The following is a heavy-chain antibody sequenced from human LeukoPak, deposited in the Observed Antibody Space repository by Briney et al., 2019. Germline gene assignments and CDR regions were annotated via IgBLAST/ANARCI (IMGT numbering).Heavy chain of an antibody. Sequence: SQTLSLTCAISGDSVSSNSAAWNWIRQSPSRGLEWLGRTYYRSKWYYDYATSVKGRITINPDTSKNQFSLQLNSVTPEDTAVYYCAKEGFVAAAGIQYYYGMDVWGQGTTVTVSS. J-gene: IGHJ6*02. CDR3: AKEGFVAAAGIQYYYGMDV. V-gene: IGHV6-1*01. CDR1: GDSVSSNSAA. CDR2: TYYRSKWYY. D-gene: IGHD6-13*01.